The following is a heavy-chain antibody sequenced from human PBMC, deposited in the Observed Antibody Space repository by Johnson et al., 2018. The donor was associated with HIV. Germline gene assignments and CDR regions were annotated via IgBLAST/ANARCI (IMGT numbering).Heavy chain of an antibody. Sequence: QVQLVESGGGVVQPGRSLRLSCAASGFTFSSYAMHWVRQAPGKGLEWVGVISYDGSYKYYADSVKGRFTISRDNSKSTLYLQMNSLRAEDTAVYYCAKDLSSGWYHAFDVWGQGTMVTVSS. CDR2: ISYDGSYK. V-gene: IGHV3-30*04. CDR1: GFTFSSYA. CDR3: AKDLSSGWYHAFDV. D-gene: IGHD6-19*01. J-gene: IGHJ3*01.